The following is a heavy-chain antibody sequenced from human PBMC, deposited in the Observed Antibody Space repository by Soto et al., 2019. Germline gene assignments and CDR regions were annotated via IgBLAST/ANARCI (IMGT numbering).Heavy chain of an antibody. CDR3: ARDSDPIAAAGIDY. Sequence: PGGSLRLSCAASGFTFSSYAMHWVRQAPGKGLEWVAVISYDGSNKYYADSVKGRFTISRDNSKNTLYLQMNSLRAEDTAVYYCARDSDPIAAAGIDYWGQGTLVTVSS. D-gene: IGHD6-13*01. CDR1: GFTFSSYA. J-gene: IGHJ4*02. V-gene: IGHV3-30-3*01. CDR2: ISYDGSNK.